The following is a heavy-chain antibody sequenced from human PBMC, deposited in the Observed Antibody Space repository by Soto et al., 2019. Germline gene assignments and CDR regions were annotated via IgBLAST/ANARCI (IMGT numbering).Heavy chain of an antibody. CDR3: AKGNDYGSGRYYYYYMDV. J-gene: IGHJ6*03. CDR1: GFTFSSYA. CDR2: ISGSGGST. V-gene: IGHV3-23*01. D-gene: IGHD3-10*01. Sequence: GGSLRLSCAASGFTFSSYAMSWVRQAPGKGLEWVSAISGSGGSTYYADSVKGRFTISRDNSKNTLYLQMNSLRAEDTAVYYCAKGNDYGSGRYYYYYMDVWGKGTTVTVSS.